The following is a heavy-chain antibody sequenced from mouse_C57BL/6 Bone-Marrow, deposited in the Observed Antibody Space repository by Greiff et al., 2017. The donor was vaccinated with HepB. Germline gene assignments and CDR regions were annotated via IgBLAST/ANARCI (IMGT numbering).Heavy chain of an antibody. CDR2: IYPGDGDT. J-gene: IGHJ4*01. D-gene: IGHD2-4*01. V-gene: IGHV1-82*01. CDR1: GYAFSSSW. CDR3: ARFDSMDY. Sequence: VQLQQSGPELVKPGASVKISCKASGYAFSSSWMNRVKQRPGKGLEWIGRIYPGDGDTNYNGKFKGKATLTADKSSSTAYMQLSSLTSEDSAVYFCARFDSMDYWGQGTSVTVSS.